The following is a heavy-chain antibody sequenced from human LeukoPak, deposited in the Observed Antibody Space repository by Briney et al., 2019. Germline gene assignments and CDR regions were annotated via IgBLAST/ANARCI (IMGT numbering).Heavy chain of an antibody. J-gene: IGHJ4*02. D-gene: IGHD6-13*01. CDR2: GWINCTSGLMGWINPNSGGT. CDR1: AYTFTDYY. CDR3: ARGHPQAASFDY. Sequence: GASVKVSCKASAYTFTDYYIFWVRQAPGQGLEWMGWINCTSGLMGWINPNSGGTDYAQKFQGRVTMTRDTSISTAYMELSGLRSDDTAVYYCARGHPQAASFDYWGQGTLVTVSS. V-gene: IGHV1-2*02.